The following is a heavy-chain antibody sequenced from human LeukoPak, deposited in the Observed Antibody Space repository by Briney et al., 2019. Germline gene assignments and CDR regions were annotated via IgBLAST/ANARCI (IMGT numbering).Heavy chain of an antibody. V-gene: IGHV3-30*18. CDR2: ISYDGSDK. CDR3: AKGRDGYNVDYFDF. J-gene: IGHJ4*02. CDR1: GFTFSSFG. D-gene: IGHD5-24*01. Sequence: GGSLRLSCAASGFTFSSFGMHWVRQAPGKGLEWVALISYDGSDKYYADSVKGRFTIYRDNSKNTLNLQMNGLRAEDTAVYFCAKGRDGYNVDYFDFWGQGTLVTDSS.